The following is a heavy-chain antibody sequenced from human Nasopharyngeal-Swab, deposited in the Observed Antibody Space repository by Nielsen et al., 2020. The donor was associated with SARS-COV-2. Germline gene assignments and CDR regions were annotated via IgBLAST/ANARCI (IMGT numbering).Heavy chain of an antibody. CDR3: QIAAWYLAVP. D-gene: IGHD6-6*01. CDR2: MNPNSGNT. V-gene: IGHV1-8*01. J-gene: IGHJ5*02. Sequence: WVRQAPGQGLEWMGWMNPNSGNTGYAQKFQGRVTMTRNTSINTAYMELRSLRSDDTAVYYCQIAAWYLAVPWGQGTLVTVSS.